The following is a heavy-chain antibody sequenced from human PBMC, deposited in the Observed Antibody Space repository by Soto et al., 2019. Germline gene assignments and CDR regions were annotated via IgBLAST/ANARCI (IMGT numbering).Heavy chain of an antibody. Sequence: ASVKVSCKASGYTFTGYYMHWVRQAPGQGLEWMGWINPNSGGTNYAQKFQGWVTMTRDTSISTAYMELSRLRSDDTAVYYCARDRRDGYNYYYYGMDVWGQGTTVTAP. CDR2: INPNSGGT. V-gene: IGHV1-2*04. D-gene: IGHD5-12*01. J-gene: IGHJ6*02. CDR3: ARDRRDGYNYYYYGMDV. CDR1: GYTFTGYY.